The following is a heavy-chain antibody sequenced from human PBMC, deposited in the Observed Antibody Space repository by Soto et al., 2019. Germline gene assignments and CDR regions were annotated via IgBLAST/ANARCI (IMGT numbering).Heavy chain of an antibody. CDR3: AKDDAPAAPSTLDN. Sequence: EAQLLESGGGLVQPGGSLRLSCAASGFTFNNYAMSWVRRAPGKGLEWVSAISGSGRSTYYADSVKGRFTISRDTSRNTVFLQMNSRRGEDTAVYYCAKDDAPAAPSTLDNWGRGTLVTVSS. V-gene: IGHV3-23*01. J-gene: IGHJ4*02. CDR1: GFTFNNYA. D-gene: IGHD2-2*01. CDR2: ISGSGRST.